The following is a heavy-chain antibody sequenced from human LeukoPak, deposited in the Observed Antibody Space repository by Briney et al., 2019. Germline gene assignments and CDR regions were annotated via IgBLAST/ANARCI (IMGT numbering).Heavy chain of an antibody. CDR2: ISSSGSTI. J-gene: IGHJ4*02. Sequence: GGSLRLSCAASGFTFDDYGMNWVRQAPGKGLEWVSYISSSGSTIYYADSVKGRFTISRDNAKNSLYLQMNSLRAEDTAVYYCASMVRGVINGFDYWGQGTLVTVSS. V-gene: IGHV3-48*03. CDR3: ASMVRGVINGFDY. D-gene: IGHD3-10*01. CDR1: GFTFDDYG.